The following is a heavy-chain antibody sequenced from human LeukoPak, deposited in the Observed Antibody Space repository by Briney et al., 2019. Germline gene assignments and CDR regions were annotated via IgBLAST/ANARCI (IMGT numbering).Heavy chain of an antibody. J-gene: IGHJ4*02. CDR2: ISGSGGST. Sequence: GGSLRLSCAASGFTFSSYAMSWVRQAPGKGLEWVSAISGSGGSTYYADSVKGRFTVSGDNSKNTLYLQMNSLRAEDTAVYYCATTLAAADHLFDYWGQGTLVTVSS. D-gene: IGHD6-13*01. CDR3: ATTLAAADHLFDY. CDR1: GFTFSSYA. V-gene: IGHV3-23*01.